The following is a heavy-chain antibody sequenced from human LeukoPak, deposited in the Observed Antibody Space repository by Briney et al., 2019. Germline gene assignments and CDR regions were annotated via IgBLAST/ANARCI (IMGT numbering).Heavy chain of an antibody. J-gene: IGHJ4*02. CDR1: GGSINSYY. D-gene: IGHD3-10*01. CDR3: ARDGSGNSNYFDF. V-gene: IGHV4-59*01. CDR2: IYYSGST. Sequence: SETLSLTCTVSGGSINSYYWSWIRQPPGKGLEWIGYIYYSGSTNYNPSLKSRVTISVDTSKNQFTLKLSSVTAADTAVYYCARDGSGNSNYFDFWGQGTLVTVSS.